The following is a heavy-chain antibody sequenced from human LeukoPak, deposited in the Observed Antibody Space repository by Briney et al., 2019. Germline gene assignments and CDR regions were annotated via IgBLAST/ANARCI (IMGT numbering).Heavy chain of an antibody. Sequence: SETLSLTCTVSGGSLRYYYWTWIRQPAGKGLEWIGRIDASGNTKYTPSLRRPSTVSLDTSGQPFSLTPSTVTAADPALYFCAREGCSGSICYFDYWARGTLVTVSS. V-gene: IGHV4-4*07. CDR2: IDASGNT. CDR3: AREGCSGSICYFDY. CDR1: GGSLRYYY. D-gene: IGHD2-15*01. J-gene: IGHJ4*02.